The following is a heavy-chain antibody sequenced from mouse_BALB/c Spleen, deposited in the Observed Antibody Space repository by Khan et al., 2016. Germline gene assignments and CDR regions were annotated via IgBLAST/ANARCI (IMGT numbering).Heavy chain of an antibody. J-gene: IGHJ2*01. Sequence: QVRLQQSGAELVKPGASVKMSCKASGYTFTSYNMHWVKQTPGQGLEWIGAIYPGNGDTSYNQKFKGKATLTADKSSSTAYMQLSSLTSEDSAVYYGARGGYGNYGFDYWGRGTTLTVSS. CDR2: IYPGNGDT. V-gene: IGHV1-12*01. CDR1: GYTFTSYN. D-gene: IGHD2-1*01. CDR3: ARGGYGNYGFDY.